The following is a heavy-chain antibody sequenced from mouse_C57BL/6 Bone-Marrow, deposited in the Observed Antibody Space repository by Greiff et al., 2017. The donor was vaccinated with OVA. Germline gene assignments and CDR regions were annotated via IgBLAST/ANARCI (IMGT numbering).Heavy chain of an antibody. Sequence: EVKLVESGGGLVQPGGSLKLSCAASGFTFSDYYMYWVRQTPEKRLEWVAYISNGGGSTYYPDTVKGRFTISRDNAKNTLYLQMSRLKSEDTAMYYCARQASYDGYHEGFAYWGQGTLVTVSA. D-gene: IGHD2-3*01. CDR2: ISNGGGST. CDR3: ARQASYDGYHEGFAY. J-gene: IGHJ3*01. CDR1: GFTFSDYY. V-gene: IGHV5-12*01.